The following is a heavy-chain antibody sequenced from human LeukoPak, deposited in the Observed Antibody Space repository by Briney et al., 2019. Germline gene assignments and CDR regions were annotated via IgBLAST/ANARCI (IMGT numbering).Heavy chain of an antibody. Sequence: GGSLRLSCAASGFTFDDYAMHWVRQAPGKGLEWVSGISWNSGSIGYADSVKGRFTISRDNAKNSLYLQMNSLRAEDTALYYCASVRGALDYWGQGTLVTVSS. CDR3: ASVRGALDY. CDR1: GFTFDDYA. D-gene: IGHD3-10*01. CDR2: ISWNSGSI. V-gene: IGHV3-9*01. J-gene: IGHJ4*02.